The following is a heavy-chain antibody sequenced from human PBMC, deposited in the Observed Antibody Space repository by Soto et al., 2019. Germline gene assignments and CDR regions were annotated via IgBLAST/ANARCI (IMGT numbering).Heavy chain of an antibody. V-gene: IGHV5-51*01. CDR2: IYPGDSDT. D-gene: IGHD2-2*01. CDR1: GYSFTSYL. CDR3: ARKPVVVVHALDI. J-gene: IGHJ3*02. Sequence: GESLKISFKGSGYSFTSYLICWVRQMPVKGLEWMGIIYPGDSDTRYSPSFQGQVTISADKSISTAYLHWSSLKASDTAMYYCARKPVVVVHALDIWGQGTMVTVSS.